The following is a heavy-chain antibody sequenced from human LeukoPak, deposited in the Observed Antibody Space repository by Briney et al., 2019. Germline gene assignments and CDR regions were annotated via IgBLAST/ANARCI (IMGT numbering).Heavy chain of an antibody. CDR1: GFTFSSYW. Sequence: GGSLRLSCAASGFTFSSYWMHWVRQAPGKGLVWVSRINGDGSSTTYVDAVMGRFTISRDNAKNTLYLQMNSVRAEDTAVYYCARGNIAAAGIHYWGQGTLVIVSS. CDR2: INGDGSST. V-gene: IGHV3-74*01. CDR3: ARGNIAAAGIHY. D-gene: IGHD6-13*01. J-gene: IGHJ4*02.